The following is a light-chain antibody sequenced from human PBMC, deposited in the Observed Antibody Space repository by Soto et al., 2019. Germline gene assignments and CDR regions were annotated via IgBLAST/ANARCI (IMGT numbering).Light chain of an antibody. V-gene: IGKV3-11*01. CDR1: QSVSSY. Sequence: EIVLTQSPATLSLSPGERATLSCRASQSVSSYLAWYQQKPGQAPRLLIYDASNRATGIPARFSGSGSGTDFALTIGSREPEDFAVYYCQQRSNWPPVFTFGPGTKVDIK. J-gene: IGKJ3*01. CDR3: QQRSNWPPVFT. CDR2: DAS.